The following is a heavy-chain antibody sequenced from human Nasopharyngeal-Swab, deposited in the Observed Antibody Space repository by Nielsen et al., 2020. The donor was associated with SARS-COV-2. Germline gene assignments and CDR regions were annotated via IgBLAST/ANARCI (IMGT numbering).Heavy chain of an antibody. CDR3: ARLIRSQWYYYYMDV. D-gene: IGHD3-16*01. V-gene: IGHV3-43*02. CDR2: ISGDGGST. Sequence: GESLKISCAASGFTFDDYAMHWVRQAPGQGLEWVSLISGDGGSTYYADSVTGRFTISRDNSKNSLYLQMNSLRTEDTAMYYCARLIRSQWYYYYMDVWGKGTTVTVSS. J-gene: IGHJ6*03. CDR1: GFTFDDYA.